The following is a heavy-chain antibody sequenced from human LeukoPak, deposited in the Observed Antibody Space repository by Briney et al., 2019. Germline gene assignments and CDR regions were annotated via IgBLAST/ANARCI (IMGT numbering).Heavy chain of an antibody. CDR1: GFTFSSYA. J-gene: IGHJ4*02. V-gene: IGHV3-9*01. D-gene: IGHD5-12*01. CDR3: AKGPRVWLRPPPDY. CDR2: ISWNSGSI. Sequence: GGSLRLSCAASGFTFSSYAMSWVRQAPGKGLEWVSGISWNSGSIGHADSVKGRFTISRDNAKNSLYLQTNSLRAEDTALYYCAKGPRVWLRPPPDYWGQGTLVTVSS.